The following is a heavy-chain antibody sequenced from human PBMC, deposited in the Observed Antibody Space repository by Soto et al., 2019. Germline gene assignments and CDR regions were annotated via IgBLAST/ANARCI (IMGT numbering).Heavy chain of an antibody. D-gene: IGHD6-25*01. CDR2: IYYSGST. V-gene: IGHV4-30-4*01. J-gene: IGHJ4*02. CDR3: ARDGAAGDFDY. Sequence: LSLTCTVSGGSISSGDYYWSWIRQPPGKGLEWIGYIYYSGSTYYNPSLKSRVTISVDTSKNQFSLKLSSVTAADTAVYYCARDGAAGDFDYWGQGTLVTVSS. CDR1: GGSISSGDYY.